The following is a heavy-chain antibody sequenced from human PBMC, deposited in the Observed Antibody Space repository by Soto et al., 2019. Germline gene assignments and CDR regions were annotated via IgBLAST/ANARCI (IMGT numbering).Heavy chain of an antibody. Sequence: SETLSLTCTVSGGSISSGGYYWSWIRQHPGKGLEWIGYIYYSGSTYYNPSLKSRVTISVDTSKNQFSLKLSSVTAADTAVYYCARDVAAMEHYYYYYMDVWAKGTTVTVSS. D-gene: IGHD2-2*01. CDR2: IYYSGST. CDR1: GGSISSGGYY. V-gene: IGHV4-31*03. CDR3: ARDVAAMEHYYYYYMDV. J-gene: IGHJ6*03.